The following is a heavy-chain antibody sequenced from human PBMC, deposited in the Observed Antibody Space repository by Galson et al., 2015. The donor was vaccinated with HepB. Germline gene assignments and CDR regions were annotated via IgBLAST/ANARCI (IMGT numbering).Heavy chain of an antibody. V-gene: IGHV3-30*18. Sequence: SLRLSCAASGFTFSSYGMHWVRQAPGKGLEWVAVISYDGSNKYYADSVKGRFTISRDNSKNTLYLQMNSLRAEDTAVYYCAKDVTGIAVAGISLGSDYWGQGTLVTVSS. CDR1: GFTFSSYG. J-gene: IGHJ4*02. CDR3: AKDVTGIAVAGISLGSDY. CDR2: ISYDGSNK. D-gene: IGHD6-19*01.